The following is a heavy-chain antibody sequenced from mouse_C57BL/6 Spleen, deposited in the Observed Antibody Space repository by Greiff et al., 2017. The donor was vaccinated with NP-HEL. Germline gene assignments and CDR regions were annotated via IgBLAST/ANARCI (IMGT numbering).Heavy chain of an antibody. CDR1: GYTFTSYW. J-gene: IGHJ3*01. Sequence: QVQLQQPGAELVKPGASVQMSCKASGYTFTSYWITWVKQRPGQGLEWIGDIYPGSGSTNYNEKFKSKATLTVDTSSSTAYMQLSSLTSEVSAVYYCARGSDYDGFAYWGQGTLVTVSA. V-gene: IGHV1-55*01. D-gene: IGHD2-4*01. CDR3: ARGSDYDGFAY. CDR2: IYPGSGST.